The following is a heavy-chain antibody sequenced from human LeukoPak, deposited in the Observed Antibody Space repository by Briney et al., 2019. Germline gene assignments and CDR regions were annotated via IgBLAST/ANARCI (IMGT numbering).Heavy chain of an antibody. CDR1: GGSISSYY. Sequence: SETLSLTCTVSGGSISSYYWSWIRQPPGKGLEWIGYIYYSGSTNYNPSLKSRVTIPVDTSKNQFSLKLSSVTAADTAVYYCARAQQLVRGFDYWGQGTLVTVSS. CDR3: ARAQQLVRGFDY. CDR2: IYYSGST. V-gene: IGHV4-59*01. D-gene: IGHD6-13*01. J-gene: IGHJ4*02.